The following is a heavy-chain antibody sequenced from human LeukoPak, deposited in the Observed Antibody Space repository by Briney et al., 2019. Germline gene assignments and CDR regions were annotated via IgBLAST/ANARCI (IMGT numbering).Heavy chain of an antibody. CDR1: AGSISSGGYS. CDR2: IYHSGST. CDR3: AIGAGDV. D-gene: IGHD6-19*01. V-gene: IGHV4-30-2*01. J-gene: IGHJ6*02. Sequence: PSQTLSLTCAVSAGSISSGGYSWSWIRQPPGKGLEWIEYIYHSGSTYYHPSLKSRVTISVDRSKNQFSLKLSSVPGADTAVYYCAIGAGDVWGQGTTVTVSS.